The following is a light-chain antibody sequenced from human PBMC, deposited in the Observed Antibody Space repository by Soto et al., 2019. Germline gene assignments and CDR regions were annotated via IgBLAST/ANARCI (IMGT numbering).Light chain of an antibody. V-gene: IGKV1-5*03. CDR3: QQYNTYLST. CDR1: QSIGSW. J-gene: IGKJ1*01. Sequence: DIQMTQSPSTLSASVGDRVIIVCRASQSIGSWLAWYQQKPGKAPKLLIYKASTLESGVPSRFSGSGSGTEFTLTIRSLQPDDFATYYCQQYNTYLSTFGQGTKVDIK. CDR2: KAS.